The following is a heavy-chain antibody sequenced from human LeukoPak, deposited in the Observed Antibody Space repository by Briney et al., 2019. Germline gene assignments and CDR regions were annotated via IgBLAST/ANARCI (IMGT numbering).Heavy chain of an antibody. D-gene: IGHD5/OR15-5a*01. J-gene: IGHJ6*02. CDR3: AREPSSLYYYCGMDV. Sequence: ASVKVSCKASGYTFTGYYMHWVRQAPGQGLEWMGIINPSGGSTSYAQKFQGRVTMTRDTSTSTVYMELSSLRSEDTAVYYCAREPSSLYYYCGMDVWGQGTTVTVSS. CDR1: GYTFTGYY. CDR2: INPSGGST. V-gene: IGHV1-46*01.